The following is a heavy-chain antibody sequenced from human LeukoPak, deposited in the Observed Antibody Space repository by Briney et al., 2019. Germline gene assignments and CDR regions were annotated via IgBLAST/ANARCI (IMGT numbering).Heavy chain of an antibody. CDR1: GGSISSSSYY. J-gene: IGHJ4*02. Sequence: PSETLSLTCTVSGGSISSSSYYWGWIRQPPGKGLEWIGSIYYSGSTYYNPSLKSRVTISVDTSKNQFSLKLSSVTAADTAVYYCASYGGNSNFDYWGQGTLVTVSS. V-gene: IGHV4-39*07. CDR2: IYYSGST. D-gene: IGHD4-23*01. CDR3: ASYGGNSNFDY.